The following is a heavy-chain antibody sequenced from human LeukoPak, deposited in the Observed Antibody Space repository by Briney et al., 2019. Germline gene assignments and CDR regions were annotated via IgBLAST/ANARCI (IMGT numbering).Heavy chain of an antibody. V-gene: IGHV1-18*01. D-gene: IGHD1-14*01. CDR1: GYTFTSYG. Sequence: ASVKVCCKASGYTFTSYGISWVRQAPGQGLEWMGWISAYNGNTNYAQKLQGRVTMTEDTSTDTAYMELSSLRSEDTAVYYCATAPRYIYYGMDVWGQGTTVTVSS. CDR2: ISAYNGNT. CDR3: ATAPRYIYYGMDV. J-gene: IGHJ6*02.